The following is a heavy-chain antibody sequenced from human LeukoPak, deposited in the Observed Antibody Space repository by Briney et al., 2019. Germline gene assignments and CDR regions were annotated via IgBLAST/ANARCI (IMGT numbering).Heavy chain of an antibody. CDR1: GFTFISYS. J-gene: IGHJ5*02. Sequence: PGGSLRLSCAASGFTFISYSMNWVRQAPGKGLEWVSSISSSSSYIYYADSVKGRFTISRDNAKKPLYLQMNSLRAEDTAVYYCARETIAAAGKGFDPWGQGTLVTVSS. V-gene: IGHV3-21*01. CDR3: ARETIAAAGKGFDP. D-gene: IGHD6-13*01. CDR2: ISSSSSYI.